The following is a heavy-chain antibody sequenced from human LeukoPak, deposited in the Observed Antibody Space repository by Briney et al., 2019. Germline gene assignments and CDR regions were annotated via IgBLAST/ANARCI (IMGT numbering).Heavy chain of an antibody. CDR3: ARVLYYYGSASPYYFDY. J-gene: IGHJ4*02. CDR2: IYHSGSI. CDR1: GYSISSGCY. Sequence: PSETLSLTCTVSGYSISSGCYWAWIRQPPGKGLEWIGSIYHSGSIYYNTSLKSRVTISVDTSKNQFSLKLNSVTAADTAVYYCARVLYYYGSASPYYFDYWGQGTLVTVSS. V-gene: IGHV4-38-2*02. D-gene: IGHD3-10*01.